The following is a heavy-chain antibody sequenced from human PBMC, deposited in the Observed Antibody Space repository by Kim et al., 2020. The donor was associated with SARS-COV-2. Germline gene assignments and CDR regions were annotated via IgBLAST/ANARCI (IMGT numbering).Heavy chain of an antibody. V-gene: IGHV3-30*01. Sequence: AKGRFTISRDNSKNTLYLQMNSLRAEDTAVYYCARHVGNYYDSSGSFDYWGQGTLVTVSS. D-gene: IGHD3-22*01. J-gene: IGHJ4*02. CDR3: ARHVGNYYDSSGSFDY.